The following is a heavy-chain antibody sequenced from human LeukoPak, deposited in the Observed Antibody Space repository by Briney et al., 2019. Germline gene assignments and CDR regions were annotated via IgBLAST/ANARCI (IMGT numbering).Heavy chain of an antibody. CDR2: ISYDGSNK. D-gene: IGHD6-13*01. CDR1: GFTFSSYA. CDR3: AKDGVAIAAAGYFDY. J-gene: IGHJ4*02. Sequence: GGSLRLSCAASGFTFSSYAMHWVRQAPGKGLEWVAVISYDGSNKYYADSVKGRFTISRDNSKNTLYLQMNSLRAEDTAVYYCAKDGVAIAAAGYFDYWGQGTLVTVSS. V-gene: IGHV3-30-3*01.